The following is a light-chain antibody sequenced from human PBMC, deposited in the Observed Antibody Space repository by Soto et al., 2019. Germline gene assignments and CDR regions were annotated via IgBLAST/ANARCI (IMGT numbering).Light chain of an antibody. CDR3: SSYTSRSTLV. CDR1: SSDVGGYNY. Sequence: QSALTQPASVSGSPGQSITISCTGTSSDVGGYNYVSWYQQHPGKAPKLMIYDVSDRPSGVSSRFSGSKSGNTASLTISGLQAEGEADYYCSSYTSRSTLVFGGGTKLTVL. CDR2: DVS. J-gene: IGLJ2*01. V-gene: IGLV2-14*01.